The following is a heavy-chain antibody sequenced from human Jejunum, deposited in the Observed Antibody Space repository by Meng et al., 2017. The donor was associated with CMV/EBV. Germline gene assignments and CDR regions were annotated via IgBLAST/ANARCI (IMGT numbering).Heavy chain of an antibody. D-gene: IGHD3-3*01. Sequence: SGFTFSSYGMHGVRQAPGKGLEWVAVIWNDGTTKYYADSVKGRFTISRDNSKNTLYVQMNSLRAEDTAVYYCAKERVFGYWYFDLWGRGTLVTVSS. J-gene: IGHJ2*01. V-gene: IGHV3-33*06. CDR1: GFTFSSYG. CDR2: IWNDGTTK. CDR3: AKERVFGYWYFDL.